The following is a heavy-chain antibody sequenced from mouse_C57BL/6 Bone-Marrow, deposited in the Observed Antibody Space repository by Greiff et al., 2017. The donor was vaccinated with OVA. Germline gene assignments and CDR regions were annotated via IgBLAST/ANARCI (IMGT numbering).Heavy chain of an antibody. D-gene: IGHD1-1*01. V-gene: IGHV1-26*01. CDR3: ARTSHYYGSSYGY. CDR2: INPNNGGT. CDR1: GYTFTDYY. J-gene: IGHJ2*01. Sequence: EVKLQQSGPELVKPGASVKISCKASGYTFTDYYMNWVKQSHGKSLEWIGDINPNNGGTSYNQKFKGKATLTVDKSSSTAYMELRSLTSEDSAVYYCARTSHYYGSSYGYWGQGTTLTVSS.